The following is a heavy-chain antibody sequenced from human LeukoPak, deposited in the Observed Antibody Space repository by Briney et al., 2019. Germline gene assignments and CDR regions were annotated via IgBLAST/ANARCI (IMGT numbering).Heavy chain of an antibody. D-gene: IGHD6-13*01. CDR2: ISSSSSYI. Sequence: PGGSLRLSCAASGFTFSSYSMSWVRQAPGKGLEWVSSISSSSSYIYYADSVKGRFTISRDNAKNSLYLQMNSLRVEDTAVYYCARRYSSSRYDAFDIWGQGTMVTVSS. CDR1: GFTFSSYS. V-gene: IGHV3-21*01. CDR3: ARRYSSSRYDAFDI. J-gene: IGHJ3*02.